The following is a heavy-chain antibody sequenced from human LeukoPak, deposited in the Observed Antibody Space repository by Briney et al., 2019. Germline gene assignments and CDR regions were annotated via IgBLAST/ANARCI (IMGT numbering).Heavy chain of an antibody. CDR3: ARDLEASPGYEGADALDI. J-gene: IGHJ3*02. D-gene: IGHD5-12*01. Sequence: GASVNVSSKASGYTFTDCYIHWVRHAPGQGLEWMGWVRPNNGATKYAEKFQGRVTMTRDTSTSTPHMELSSLRSDDTAEYYCARDLEASPGYEGADALDIWGQGTMVTVSS. V-gene: IGHV1-2*02. CDR1: GYTFTDCY. CDR2: VRPNNGAT.